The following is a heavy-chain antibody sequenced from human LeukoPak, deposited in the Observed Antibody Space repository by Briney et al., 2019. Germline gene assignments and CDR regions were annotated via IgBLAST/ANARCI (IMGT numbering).Heavy chain of an antibody. CDR2: IYTSGST. Sequence: PSETLSLTCTVSGGSISSYYWSWIRQPAGKGLEWIGRIYTSGSTNYNPSLKSRVTISVDKSKNQFSLKLSSVTAADTAVYYCARDPSSGWSNYYYYYMDVWGKGTTGTVSS. J-gene: IGHJ6*03. D-gene: IGHD6-19*01. CDR1: GGSISSYY. CDR3: ARDPSSGWSNYYYYYMDV. V-gene: IGHV4-4*07.